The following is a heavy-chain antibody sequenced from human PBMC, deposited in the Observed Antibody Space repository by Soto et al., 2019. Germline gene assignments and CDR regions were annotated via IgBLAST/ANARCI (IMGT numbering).Heavy chain of an antibody. CDR1: GYTFSSYA. CDR3: ARDFGGFDP. D-gene: IGHD3-3*01. J-gene: IGHJ5*02. V-gene: IGHV1-3*05. CDR2: INAGNGNR. Sequence: QVQLVQSGAEEKKPGASVKVSRKASGYTFSSYAMHWVRQAPGQRLEWMGWINAGNGNRKYSQKFQGRVTITRDTSASTAYMELSSLRSEDTAVYYCARDFGGFDPWGQGTLVTVSS.